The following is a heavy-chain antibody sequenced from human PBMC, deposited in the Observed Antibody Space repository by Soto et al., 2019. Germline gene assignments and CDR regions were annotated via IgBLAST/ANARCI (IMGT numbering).Heavy chain of an antibody. CDR2: ISPYNGNT. D-gene: IGHD3-10*01. Sequence: QVQLVQSGAEVKKPGASVKVSCKTSGYTFTTYGISWVRQAPGQGLEWMGWISPYNGNTKYAQKLQGRVTMTADTSTSTSYMDLRSLTSDDTAVYSCTRGWLGEFVYCFDYWGQGTLVTVSS. J-gene: IGHJ4*02. CDR1: GYTFTTYG. V-gene: IGHV1-18*01. CDR3: TRGWLGEFVYCFDY.